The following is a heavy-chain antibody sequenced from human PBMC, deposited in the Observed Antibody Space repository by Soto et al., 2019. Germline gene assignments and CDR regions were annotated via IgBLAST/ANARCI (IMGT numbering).Heavy chain of an antibody. Sequence: SETLSLTCTVSGGSITSYYWSWIRQPVGRGLEWIGRIYTSGSTNYNPSLKSRVTMSVDRSKNQFSLRLSSATAADTAVYYCARTSSSWYYCGFWGQGTLVTVSS. V-gene: IGHV4-4*07. CDR3: ARTSSSWYYCGF. CDR1: GGSITSYY. J-gene: IGHJ4*02. CDR2: IYTSGST. D-gene: IGHD6-13*01.